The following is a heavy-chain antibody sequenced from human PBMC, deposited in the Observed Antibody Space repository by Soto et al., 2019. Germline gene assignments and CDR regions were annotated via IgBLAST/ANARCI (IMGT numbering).Heavy chain of an antibody. D-gene: IGHD2-2*02. CDR1: GGTFSSYA. CDR3: ASSQSVVPAAIHYYYYGMDV. J-gene: IGHJ6*02. V-gene: IGHV1-69*06. Sequence: SVKVSCKASGGTFSSYAISWVRQAPGQGLEWMGGIIPIFGTANYAQKFQGRVTITADKSTSTAYMELSSLRSEDTAVYYCASSQSVVPAAIHYYYYGMDVWGQGTTVTV. CDR2: IIPIFGTA.